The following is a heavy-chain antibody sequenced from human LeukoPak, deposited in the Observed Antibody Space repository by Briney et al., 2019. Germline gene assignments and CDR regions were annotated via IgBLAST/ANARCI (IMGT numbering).Heavy chain of an antibody. CDR2: ISGSGGST. J-gene: IGHJ5*02. Sequence: GGSLRLSCAASGFTFSSYTMSWVRQAPGKGLEWVSAISGSGGSTYYADSVKGRFTISRDNSENTLYLQMNSLRAEDTAVYYCAKDRGGTPQGWFDPWGQGTLVTVSS. D-gene: IGHD2-15*01. CDR3: AKDRGGTPQGWFDP. CDR1: GFTFSSYT. V-gene: IGHV3-23*01.